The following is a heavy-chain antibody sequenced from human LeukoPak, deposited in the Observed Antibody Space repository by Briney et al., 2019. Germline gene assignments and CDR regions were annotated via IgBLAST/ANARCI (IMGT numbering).Heavy chain of an antibody. D-gene: IGHD3-10*01. Sequence: ASAKVSCTASGGTFSSYAISWVRQAPGQGLEWMGWISAYNGNTNYAQKLQGRVTMTTDTSTSTAYMELRSLRSDDTAVYYCASDLMVRGGTLLDYWGQGTLVTVSS. CDR3: ASDLMVRGGTLLDY. V-gene: IGHV1-18*01. J-gene: IGHJ4*02. CDR2: ISAYNGNT. CDR1: GGTFSSYA.